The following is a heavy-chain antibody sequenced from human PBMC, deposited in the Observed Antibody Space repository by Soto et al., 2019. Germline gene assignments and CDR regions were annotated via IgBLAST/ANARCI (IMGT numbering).Heavy chain of an antibody. J-gene: IGHJ5*02. CDR1: GGTFSSYT. CDR2: IIPILGIA. CDR3: ARGLTVTTFRVWFDP. D-gene: IGHD4-17*01. V-gene: IGHV1-69*02. Sequence: QVQLVQSGAEVKKPGSSVKVSCKASGGTFSSYTISWVRQAPGQGLEWMGRIIPILGIANYAQKFQGRVTITADKSTSTAYMELSSLSSEDTAVYYCARGLTVTTFRVWFDPWGQGTLVTVSS.